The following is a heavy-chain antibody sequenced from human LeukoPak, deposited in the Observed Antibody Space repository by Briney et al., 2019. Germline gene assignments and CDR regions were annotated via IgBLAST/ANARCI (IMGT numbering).Heavy chain of an antibody. D-gene: IGHD6-19*01. Sequence: PGGSLRLSCTASGFSFNNVWMTWVRQAPGKGLEWVGRIKSKADGGTADYAAPVKGRFTISRDDSKNTLELQMNRLRTEDTAVYYCTTTRDFQWLVRNALDIWGQGTMVTVSS. CDR2: IKSKADGGTA. CDR3: TTTRDFQWLVRNALDI. V-gene: IGHV3-15*01. J-gene: IGHJ3*02. CDR1: GFSFNNVW.